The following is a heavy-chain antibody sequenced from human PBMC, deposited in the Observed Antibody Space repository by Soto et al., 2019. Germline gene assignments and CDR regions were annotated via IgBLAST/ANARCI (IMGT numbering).Heavy chain of an antibody. Sequence: QVQLVQSGAEVKKPGSSVKVSCKASGGTFSSYAISWVRQAPGQGLEWMGGIIPIFGTANYAQKFQGRVTITADESTSTADMELSSLRSEDTAVYYCARARSGVVQGDCSGGSCYAHYGMDVWGQGTTVTVSS. CDR2: IIPIFGTA. D-gene: IGHD2-15*01. CDR1: GGTFSSYA. CDR3: ARARSGVVQGDCSGGSCYAHYGMDV. V-gene: IGHV1-69*12. J-gene: IGHJ6*02.